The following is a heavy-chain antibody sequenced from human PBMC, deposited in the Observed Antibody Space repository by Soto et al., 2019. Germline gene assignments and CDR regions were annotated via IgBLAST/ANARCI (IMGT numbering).Heavy chain of an antibody. V-gene: IGHV4-59*01. Sequence: SETLSLTCTVSGGSISCYYWNWIRQPPGKGLEYIGHIYYIGTTNYNPSLKSRATISVDTSKNQFSLKLTSVTAADTAVYFCARSGSKYGANAFDIWDQGTMVTVSS. CDR1: GGSISCYY. CDR2: IYYIGTT. CDR3: ARSGSKYGANAFDI. J-gene: IGHJ3*02. D-gene: IGHD5-18*01.